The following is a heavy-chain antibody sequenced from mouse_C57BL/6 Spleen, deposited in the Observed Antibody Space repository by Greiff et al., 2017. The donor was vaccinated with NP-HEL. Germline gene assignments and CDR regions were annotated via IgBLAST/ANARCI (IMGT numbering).Heavy chain of an antibody. J-gene: IGHJ3*01. Sequence: DVQLQESGPGLVKPSQSLSLTCSVTGYSITCGYYWNWIRQFPGNKLEWMGDISYDGSNNSTPSLKNRISITRDTSKNLFFLKLKSMTTEDTADYYCARGRYGYWCQGTLVTVSA. V-gene: IGHV3-6*01. CDR1: GYSITCGYY. CDR3: ARGRYGY. D-gene: IGHD1-1*02. CDR2: ISYDGSN.